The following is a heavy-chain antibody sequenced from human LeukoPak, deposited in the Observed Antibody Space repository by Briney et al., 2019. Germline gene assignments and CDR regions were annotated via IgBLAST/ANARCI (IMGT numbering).Heavy chain of an antibody. Sequence: GGSLRLSCAASGFTFSDYGMSWVRQAPGKGLEWVSYISSSGSTIYYADSVKGRFTISRDNAKNSLYLQMNSLRAEDTAVYYCARAKKVVVYFDYWGQGTLVTVSS. J-gene: IGHJ4*02. CDR3: ARAKKVVVYFDY. V-gene: IGHV3-11*01. CDR2: ISSSGSTI. D-gene: IGHD2-15*01. CDR1: GFTFSDYG.